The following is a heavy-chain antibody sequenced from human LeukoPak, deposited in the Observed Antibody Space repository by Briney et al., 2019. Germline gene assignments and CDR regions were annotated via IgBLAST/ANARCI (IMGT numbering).Heavy chain of an antibody. V-gene: IGHV4-30-4*01. CDR3: ARVAAQGWLGVDY. J-gene: IGHJ4*02. CDR1: GGSISSGDYY. D-gene: IGHD6-6*01. Sequence: PSETLSLTCTVSGGSISSGDYYWSWIRQPPGKGLEWIGYIYYSGSTYYNPSLKSRVTISVDTSKNQFSLKLNSVTAADTAVYYCARVAAQGWLGVDYWGQGTLVTVSS. CDR2: IYYSGST.